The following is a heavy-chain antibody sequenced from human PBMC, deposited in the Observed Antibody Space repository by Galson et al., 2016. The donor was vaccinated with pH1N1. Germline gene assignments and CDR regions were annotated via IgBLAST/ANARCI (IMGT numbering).Heavy chain of an antibody. CDR2: INVDTGNT. V-gene: IGHV1-18*01. Sequence: SVKVSCKASGYTFTSNGISWVRQAPGQGLEWMGWINVDTGNTVHAQKLQDRVTMTTDTSTKTAYMELRSLKSDATAVYYCARAGNCDGDRCYGNGLDVWGQGTTVTVSS. D-gene: IGHD2-21*01. CDR3: ARAGNCDGDRCYGNGLDV. J-gene: IGHJ6*02. CDR1: GYTFTSNG.